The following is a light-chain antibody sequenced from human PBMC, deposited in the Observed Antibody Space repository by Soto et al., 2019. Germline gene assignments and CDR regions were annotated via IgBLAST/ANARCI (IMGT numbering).Light chain of an antibody. CDR2: DVS. CDR3: SSYTSSSIYVV. Sequence: QSALTQPASVSGSPGQSITISCTGTSSDVGGYNYVSWYQQHPGKAPKLMIYDVSNRPSGVSNRFSGSKSGNTASLTISGLQAEDEADYYCSSYTSSSIYVVFGGGT. J-gene: IGLJ2*01. V-gene: IGLV2-14*01. CDR1: SSDVGGYNY.